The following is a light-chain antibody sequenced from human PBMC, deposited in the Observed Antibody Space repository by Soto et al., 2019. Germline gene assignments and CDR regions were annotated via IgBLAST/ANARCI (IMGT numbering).Light chain of an antibody. J-gene: IGLJ3*02. CDR3: SSYTSRNTRV. V-gene: IGLV2-14*01. Sequence: QSALTQPASVSGSPGQSITISCTGTSSDVGGYNYVSWYQHHTGKAPKLIIYQVSDRPSGVSNRFSGSKSGNTASLTISGLQAEDEADYYCSSYTSRNTRVFGGGTQLTVL. CDR1: SSDVGGYNY. CDR2: QVS.